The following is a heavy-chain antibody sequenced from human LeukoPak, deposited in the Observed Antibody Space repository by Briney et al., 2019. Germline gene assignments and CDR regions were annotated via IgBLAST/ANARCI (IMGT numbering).Heavy chain of an antibody. D-gene: IGHD3-3*02. CDR1: GFAFSRHT. J-gene: IGHJ4*02. V-gene: IGHV3-30-3*01. Sequence: PGGSLRLSCAASGFAFSRHTKHWVRQAPGKGLEWVAVIESDVTNKYHADSVKGRFTISGDNAKNTLYLQMSSLRPEDTALYFCARQDISLDDWGQGTLVTVSS. CDR2: IESDVTNK. CDR3: ARQDISLDD.